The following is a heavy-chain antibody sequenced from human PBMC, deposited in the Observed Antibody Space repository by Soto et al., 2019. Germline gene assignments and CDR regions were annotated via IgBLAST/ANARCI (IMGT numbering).Heavy chain of an antibody. CDR2: ISTNGGST. CDR3: VKGEYYYDSSGYYPFDY. J-gene: IGHJ4*02. CDR1: GLTFSSYA. Sequence: GGSLRLSCAASGLTFSSYAMNWVRQAPGKGLEWVSAISTNGGSTHYADSVKGRFTISRDNSKNTQYLQMSSLRADDTAVYYCVKGEYYYDSSGYYPFDYWGQGTLVTVSS. V-gene: IGHV3-64D*06. D-gene: IGHD3-22*01.